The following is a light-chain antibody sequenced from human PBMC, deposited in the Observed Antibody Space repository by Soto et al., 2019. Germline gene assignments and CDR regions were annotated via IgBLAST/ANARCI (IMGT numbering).Light chain of an antibody. V-gene: IGLV2-23*01. CDR1: SSTVGGFNV. CDR3: GSYVGATTYV. CDR2: EGI. Sequence: QSVLTQPASVSGSPGKSNTISCTGSSSTVGGFNVVSWYQQHPGKATKVIIYEGIKRPSGVSNRFSVSNSGSTASLTISGLQAEVEADYYCGSYVGATTYVFGTGPKV. J-gene: IGLJ1*01.